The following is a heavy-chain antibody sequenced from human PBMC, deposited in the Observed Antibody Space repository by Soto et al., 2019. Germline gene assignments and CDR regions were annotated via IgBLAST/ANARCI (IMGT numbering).Heavy chain of an antibody. Sequence: ASVKVSCKASGYTFTSYDINWVRQATGQGLEWMGWMNPNSGNTGYAHNFQGRVTMTRNTSISTAYMELSSLRSEDTAVYYCARSYDFWSGPAGLDYYYMDVWGKGTTVTVSS. CDR2: MNPNSGNT. CDR3: ARSYDFWSGPAGLDYYYMDV. V-gene: IGHV1-8*01. D-gene: IGHD3-3*01. CDR1: GYTFTSYD. J-gene: IGHJ6*03.